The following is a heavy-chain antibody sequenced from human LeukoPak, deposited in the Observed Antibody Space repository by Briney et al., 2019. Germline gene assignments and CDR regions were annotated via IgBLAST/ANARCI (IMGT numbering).Heavy chain of an antibody. J-gene: IGHJ6*03. Sequence: ASVKVSCKASGYTFTSYDINWVRQATGQGLEWMGWMNPNSGNTGYAQKFQGRVTMTRNTSISTAYMELSSLRSEDTAVYYCARGRKQQLVRYYYYYMDVRGKGTTVTVSS. V-gene: IGHV1-8*01. D-gene: IGHD6-13*01. CDR2: MNPNSGNT. CDR3: ARGRKQQLVRYYYYYMDV. CDR1: GYTFTSYD.